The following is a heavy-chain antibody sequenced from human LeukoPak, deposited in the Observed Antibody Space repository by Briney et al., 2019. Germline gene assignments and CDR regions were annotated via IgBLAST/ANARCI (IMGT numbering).Heavy chain of an antibody. V-gene: IGHV3-74*01. J-gene: IGHJ6*02. CDR2: ISTDGKST. D-gene: IGHD2-2*01. Sequence: GGSLRLSCAASGFTFSSYAMSWVRQAPGKGLMWVSLISTDGKSTRYAESVKGRFTISRDNAKNALYLQMDILRVEDTALYFCVRDYQFIQEVWGQGTTVTVSS. CDR3: VRDYQFIQEV. CDR1: GFTFSSYA.